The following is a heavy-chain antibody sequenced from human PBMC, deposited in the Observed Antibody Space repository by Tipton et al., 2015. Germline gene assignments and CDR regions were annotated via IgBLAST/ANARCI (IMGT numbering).Heavy chain of an antibody. J-gene: IGHJ4*02. CDR3: ARDGYNSNYFDY. D-gene: IGHD5-24*01. Sequence: TLSLTCTVSGDSISNYYWSWIRQPAGKGLEWIGRIYTSGSTKYNPSLKSRATLSVDTSKNQFSLKLSSVTAADTAVYYCARDGYNSNYFDYRGQGTLVTVSS. CDR2: IYTSGST. CDR1: GDSISNYY. V-gene: IGHV4-4*07.